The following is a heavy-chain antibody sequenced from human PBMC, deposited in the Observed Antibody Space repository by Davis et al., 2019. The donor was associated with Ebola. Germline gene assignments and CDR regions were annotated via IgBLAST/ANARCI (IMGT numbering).Heavy chain of an antibody. CDR2: INPSGGST. D-gene: IGHD3-22*01. CDR3: ARNDTMIVDAFDI. J-gene: IGHJ3*02. V-gene: IGHV1-46*01. CDR1: GYTFTSHY. Sequence: AASVKVSCKASGYTFTSHYMHWVRQAPGQGLEWMGIINPSGGSTSYAQKFQGRVTMTRDTSTSTVHMELSSLRSEDTAVYYCARNDTMIVDAFDIWGQGKMVTVSS.